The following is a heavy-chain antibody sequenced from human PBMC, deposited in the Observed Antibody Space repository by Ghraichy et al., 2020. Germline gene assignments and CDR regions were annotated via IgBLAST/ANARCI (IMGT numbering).Heavy chain of an antibody. CDR3: ASDLGYCSSTSCYTGDYYYYGMDV. Sequence: GESLNISCAASGFTFSSYGMHWVRQAPGKGLEWVAVIWYDGSNKYYADSVKGRFTISRDNSKNTLYLQMNSLRAEDTAVYNCASDLGYCSSTSCYTGDYYYYGMDVWGQGTTVTVSS. CDR1: GFTFSSYG. J-gene: IGHJ6*02. D-gene: IGHD2-2*02. CDR2: IWYDGSNK. V-gene: IGHV3-33*01.